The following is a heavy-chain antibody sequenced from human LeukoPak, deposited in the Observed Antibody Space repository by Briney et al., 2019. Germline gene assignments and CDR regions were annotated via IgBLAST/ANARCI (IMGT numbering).Heavy chain of an antibody. D-gene: IGHD3-3*01. CDR1: GGSFSGYY. CDR3: ARDLKGHDFWSGYYPD. J-gene: IGHJ4*02. V-gene: IGHV4-34*01. CDR2: IKHSGST. Sequence: SETLSLTCAVYGGSFSGYYWSWIRQPPGKGLEWIGEIKHSGSTNYNPSLKSRVTISVDTSKNQFSLKLSSVTAADTAVYYCARDLKGHDFWSGYYPDWGQGTLVTVSS.